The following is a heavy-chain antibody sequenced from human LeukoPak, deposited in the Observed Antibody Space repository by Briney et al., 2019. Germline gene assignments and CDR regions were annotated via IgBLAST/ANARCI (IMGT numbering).Heavy chain of an antibody. J-gene: IGHJ6*02. CDR3: ARCSGYGMDV. D-gene: IGHD3-10*02. CDR2: ISFDGSNK. V-gene: IGHV3-30-3*01. Sequence: PGRSLRLSCTTSGFTFSSYAMHWVRQAPGKGLEWVAVISFDGSNKYYADSVKGRFTISRDNSKNTLYLQMSSLRAEDTAVYYCARCSGYGMDVWGQGTTVTVSS. CDR1: GFTFSSYA.